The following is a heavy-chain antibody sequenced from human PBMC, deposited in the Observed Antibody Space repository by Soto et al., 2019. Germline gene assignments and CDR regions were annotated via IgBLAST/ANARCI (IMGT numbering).Heavy chain of an antibody. D-gene: IGHD3-10*01. J-gene: IGHJ6*03. V-gene: IGHV4-34*01. CDR1: GGSFSGYY. CDR3: ARVPSRLWFGGRKVSMDV. Sequence: SETLSLTCAVYGGSFSGYYWSWIRQPPGKGLEWIGEINHSGSTNYNPSHKSRVTISVDTSKNQFSLKLSSVTAADTAVYYFARVPSRLWFGGRKVSMDVWGKGTTVTVSS. CDR2: INHSGST.